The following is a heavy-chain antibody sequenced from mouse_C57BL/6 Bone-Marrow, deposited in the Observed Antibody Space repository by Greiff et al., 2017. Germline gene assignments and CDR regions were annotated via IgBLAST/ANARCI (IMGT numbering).Heavy chain of an antibody. D-gene: IGHD1-1*01. J-gene: IGHJ1*03. Sequence: QVQLQQSGAELVRPGASVKLSCKASGYTFTSYGISWVKQRTGQGLEWIGEIYPRSGNTYYNEKFKGKATLTADKSSSTAYMELRSLTSEDSAVYFWARSGYYGSSYDWYFDVWGTGTTVTVSS. V-gene: IGHV1-81*01. CDR3: ARSGYYGSSYDWYFDV. CDR1: GYTFTSYG. CDR2: IYPRSGNT.